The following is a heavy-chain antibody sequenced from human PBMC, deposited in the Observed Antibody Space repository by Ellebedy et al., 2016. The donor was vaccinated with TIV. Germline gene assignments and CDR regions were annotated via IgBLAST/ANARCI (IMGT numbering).Heavy chain of an antibody. D-gene: IGHD6-19*01. V-gene: IGHV1-18*04. Sequence: AASVKVSCKASGYTFTSYGISWVRQAPGQGLEWMGWISAYNGNTNYAQKLQGRVTMTTDTSTSTAYMELRRLRSDDTAVYYCARDILRLVLAYWGQGTLVTVSS. CDR3: ARDILRLVLAY. CDR2: ISAYNGNT. J-gene: IGHJ4*02. CDR1: GYTFTSYG.